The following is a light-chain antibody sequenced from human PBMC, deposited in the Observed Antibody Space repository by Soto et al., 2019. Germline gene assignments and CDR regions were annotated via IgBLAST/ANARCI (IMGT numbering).Light chain of an antibody. J-gene: IGKJ3*01. CDR3: HYYDDSPPFP. CDR2: GAS. Sequence: EIVLTQSPGTLSLSPGERATFSCRACQSVNNRFLAWYQQKPGQAPRLLIYGASSRATGIPDRFSGSGSGTDFTLTISRLEPEDFAVYYCHYYDDSPPFPFGPGTKLDIK. CDR1: QSVNNRF. V-gene: IGKV3-20*01.